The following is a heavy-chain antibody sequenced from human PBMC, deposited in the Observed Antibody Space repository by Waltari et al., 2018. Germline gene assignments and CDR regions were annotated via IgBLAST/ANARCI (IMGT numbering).Heavy chain of an antibody. CDR2: IYYSGNT. Sequence: QVQLQESGPGLVKPSETLSLTCSVSGGSIDHSNYYWGWIRQSPGKGLEWIGTIYYSGNTYYNPSLRSRVSLSVDTSKKQFSLRVTSVTAADTAIYYCARQKEDVGSRWYVAHYNYGMDVWGQGTTVTVSS. J-gene: IGHJ6*02. V-gene: IGHV4-39*01. D-gene: IGHD6-13*01. CDR3: ARQKEDVGSRWYVAHYNYGMDV. CDR1: GGSIDHSNYY.